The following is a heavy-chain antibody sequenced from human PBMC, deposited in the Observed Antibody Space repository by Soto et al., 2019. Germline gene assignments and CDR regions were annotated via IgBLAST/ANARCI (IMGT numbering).Heavy chain of an antibody. CDR2: VYHTGAT. D-gene: IGHD5-12*01. J-gene: IGHJ4*02. CDR1: GASISSSY. CDR3: ARGGNRYSNVASGVGGFDF. V-gene: IGHV4-59*01. Sequence: LSLTCTVSGASISSSYCSWIRQSPERGLEWIAYVYHTGATNYNPSLKSRVTISLDTSKGQFSLNLTSLTTADTAVYFCARGGNRYSNVASGVGGFDFWGQGSLVTASS.